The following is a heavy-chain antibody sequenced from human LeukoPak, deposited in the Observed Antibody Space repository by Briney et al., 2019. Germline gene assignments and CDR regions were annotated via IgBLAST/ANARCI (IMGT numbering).Heavy chain of an antibody. D-gene: IGHD6-19*01. V-gene: IGHV3-33*01. J-gene: IGHJ4*02. CDR1: GFTFSSHG. CDR2: IWYDGSNK. CDR3: AGSIAVAGTIDY. Sequence: GGSLRLSCAASGFTFSSHGMHWVRQAPGKGLEWVAVIWYDGSNKYYADSVKGRFTISRDNSKNTPYLQMNSLRVEDTAVYYCAGSIAVAGTIDYWGQGTLVTVSS.